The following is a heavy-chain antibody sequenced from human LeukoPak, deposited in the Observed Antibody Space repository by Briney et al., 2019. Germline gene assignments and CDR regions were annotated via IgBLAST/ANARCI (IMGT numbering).Heavy chain of an antibody. Sequence: GGSLRLSCAASGFTFSSYWMSWVRQAPGKGLEWVSAISGSGGSTYYADSVRGRFTISRDNSKNTLYLQMNSLRAEDTAVYYCAKDLTAEPYYDYWGQGTLVTVSS. V-gene: IGHV3-23*01. CDR2: ISGSGGST. CDR3: AKDLTAEPYYDY. D-gene: IGHD2-21*02. CDR1: GFTFSSYW. J-gene: IGHJ4*02.